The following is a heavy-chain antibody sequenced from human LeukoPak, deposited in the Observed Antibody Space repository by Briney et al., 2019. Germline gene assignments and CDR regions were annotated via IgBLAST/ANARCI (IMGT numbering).Heavy chain of an antibody. CDR3: AKTLRDLEWLTGELDV. V-gene: IGHV3-23*01. Sequence: GGSLRLSCVASGFTFGNYAMGWLRQAPGRRPEWVSSLTDSGGTTYYVDSVKGRFTISRDNSKSTLYLQMNSLRAEDTAVYHCAKTLRDLEWLTGELDVWGQGTAVTVSS. J-gene: IGHJ6*02. D-gene: IGHD3-3*01. CDR2: LTDSGGTT. CDR1: GFTFGNYA.